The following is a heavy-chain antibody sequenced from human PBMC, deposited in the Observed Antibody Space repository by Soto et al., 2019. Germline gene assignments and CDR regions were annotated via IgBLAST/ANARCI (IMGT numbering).Heavy chain of an antibody. V-gene: IGHV3-11*01. Sequence: QVQLVESGGTLGKPGGSLRLSCAASGFTFSDYYMTWIRQAPGKGLEWVSHISSSGNSVDYGDSVRGRYTISRDNAKKSLYLQMNSLTVEATAVYYCARRRYGSGSNDFWGQGTLVTVSS. D-gene: IGHD3-10*01. CDR3: ARRRYGSGSNDF. CDR2: ISSSGNSV. CDR1: GFTFSDYY. J-gene: IGHJ4*02.